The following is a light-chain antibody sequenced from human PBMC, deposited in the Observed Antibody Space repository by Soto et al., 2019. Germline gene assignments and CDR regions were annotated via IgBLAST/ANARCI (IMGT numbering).Light chain of an antibody. V-gene: IGKV3-15*01. J-gene: IGKJ1*01. CDR1: QTVSVN. Sequence: EILMTQSPATLSLSPGERATLACRASQTVSVNLAWFQAKPGRAPRLLIYGTSSRASGTPARFSGSGSGTEFTLTISSLESEDSAMYYCQQYYGWPLTFGQGTKVEIK. CDR2: GTS. CDR3: QQYYGWPLT.